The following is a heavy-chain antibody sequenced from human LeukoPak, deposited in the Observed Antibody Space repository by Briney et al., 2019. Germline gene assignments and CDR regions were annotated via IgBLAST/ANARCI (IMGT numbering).Heavy chain of an antibody. D-gene: IGHD5-12*01. V-gene: IGHV3-74*01. J-gene: IGHJ4*02. Sequence: SVKGRFTISRDNAKNTLYLQMNSLRAEDTAVYYCARGYSGYFYYWGQGTLVTVSS. CDR3: ARGYSGYFYY.